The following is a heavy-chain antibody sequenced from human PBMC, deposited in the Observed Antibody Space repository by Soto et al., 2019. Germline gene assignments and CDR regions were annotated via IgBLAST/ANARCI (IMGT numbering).Heavy chain of an antibody. V-gene: IGHV4-30-2*01. Sequence: SSETLSLTCAVSGGSISSGGYSWSWIRQPPGKGLEWIGYIYHSGSTYYNPSLKSRVTISVDRSKNQFSLKLSSVTAADTAVYYCARAMVRGVIIQYNWFDPWGQGTLVTVSS. CDR3: ARAMVRGVIIQYNWFDP. D-gene: IGHD3-10*01. J-gene: IGHJ5*02. CDR2: IYHSGST. CDR1: GGSISSGGYS.